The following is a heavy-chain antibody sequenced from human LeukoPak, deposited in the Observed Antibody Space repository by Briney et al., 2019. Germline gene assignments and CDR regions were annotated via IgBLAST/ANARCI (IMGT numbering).Heavy chain of an antibody. J-gene: IGHJ4*02. Sequence: GGSLRLSCTASGFTFGDYAMSWVRQAPGKGLERVGFIRSRAYGGTTEYAASVKGRFTVSRDDSKSIAYLQMNSLKTEDTAVYYCTRGGVYNWNFQNYWGQGTLVTVSS. CDR1: GFTFGDYA. D-gene: IGHD1-7*01. CDR2: IRSRAYGGTT. V-gene: IGHV3-49*04. CDR3: TRGGVYNWNFQNY.